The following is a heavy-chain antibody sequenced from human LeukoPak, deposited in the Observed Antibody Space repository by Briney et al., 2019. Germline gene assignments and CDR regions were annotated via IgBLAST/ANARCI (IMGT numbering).Heavy chain of an antibody. CDR2: IYYSGST. Sequence: PSETLSLTCTVSGGSISSGDYYWSWIRQPPGKGLEWIGYIYYSGSTYYNPSLKSRVTISVDTSKNQFSLKLSSVTAADTAVYYCARVPASTTVTFDYWGQGTLVTVSS. CDR3: ARVPASTTVTFDY. J-gene: IGHJ4*02. D-gene: IGHD4-17*01. CDR1: GGSISSGDYY. V-gene: IGHV4-30-4*01.